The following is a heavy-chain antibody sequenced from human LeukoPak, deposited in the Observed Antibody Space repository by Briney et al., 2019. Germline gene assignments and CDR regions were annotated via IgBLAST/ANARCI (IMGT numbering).Heavy chain of an antibody. D-gene: IGHD2-8*01. CDR2: ISSSGSII. Sequence: GGSLRLSCAASRFTFSDYYMSWIRQAPGKGLEWVSYISSSGSIIYYADSVKGRFTISRDNAKNSLYLQMNSLRAEDTAVYYCAGTGCTNGVCYFTPVFDYWGQGTLVTVSS. V-gene: IGHV3-11*01. CDR1: RFTFSDYY. J-gene: IGHJ4*02. CDR3: AGTGCTNGVCYFTPVFDY.